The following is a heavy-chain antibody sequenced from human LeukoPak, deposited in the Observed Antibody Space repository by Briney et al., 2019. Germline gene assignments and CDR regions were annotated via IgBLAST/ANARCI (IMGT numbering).Heavy chain of an antibody. CDR2: SDGSWA. D-gene: IGHD2/OR15-2a*01. Sequence: GGSLRLSCAASGNYWMHWVRQVPGKGLVWVSHSDGSWASYADSVKGRFTISKDNAKNTVYLQMNSLRAEDTAVYYCVSFYETYWGRGTLVTVSS. J-gene: IGHJ4*02. V-gene: IGHV3-74*01. CDR3: VSFYETY. CDR1: GNYW.